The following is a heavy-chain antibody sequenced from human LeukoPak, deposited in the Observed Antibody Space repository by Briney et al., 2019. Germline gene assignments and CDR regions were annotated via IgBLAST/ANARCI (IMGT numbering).Heavy chain of an antibody. V-gene: IGHV4-59*01. J-gene: IGHJ6*03. CDR1: GGSFSGYF. CDR3: ARFPGSAEYRHYYYMDV. D-gene: IGHD2-15*01. CDR2: IYYSDST. Sequence: SETLSLTCAVYGGSFSGYFWSWIRQPPGKGLECIGYIYYSDSTNYNPSLKSRVTVSVDTSKNQFSLKLSSVTAADTAVYYCARFPGSAEYRHYYYMDVWGKGTTVTVSS.